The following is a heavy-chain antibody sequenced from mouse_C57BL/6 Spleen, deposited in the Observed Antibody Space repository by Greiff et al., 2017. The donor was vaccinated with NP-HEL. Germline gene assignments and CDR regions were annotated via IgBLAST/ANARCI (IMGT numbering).Heavy chain of an antibody. Sequence: EVKLMESGGGLVKPGGSLKLSCAASGFTFSDYGMHWVRQAPEKGLEWVAYISSGSSTIYYADTVKGRFTISRDNAKNTLFLQMTSLRSEDTAMYYCARSWDYDGFFAYWGQGTLVTVSA. CDR3: ARSWDYDGFFAY. CDR2: ISSGSSTI. V-gene: IGHV5-17*01. J-gene: IGHJ3*01. D-gene: IGHD2-4*01. CDR1: GFTFSDYG.